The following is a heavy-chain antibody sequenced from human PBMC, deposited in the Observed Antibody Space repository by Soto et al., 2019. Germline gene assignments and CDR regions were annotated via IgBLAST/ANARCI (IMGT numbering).Heavy chain of an antibody. Sequence: EVLLEESGGDLVQPGGSLSLSCAASGFSVSNNYMTWVRQVPGKGLEWVSVIQDGGSITYADSVGDRFTISRDSSKNTVFLQMSSLRPEDTAVYFCARGEGSGSNALGQWGQGTLVTVSS. CDR2: IQDGGSI. CDR3: ARGEGSGSNALGQ. V-gene: IGHV3-66*01. J-gene: IGHJ4*02. D-gene: IGHD3-10*01. CDR1: GFSVSNNY.